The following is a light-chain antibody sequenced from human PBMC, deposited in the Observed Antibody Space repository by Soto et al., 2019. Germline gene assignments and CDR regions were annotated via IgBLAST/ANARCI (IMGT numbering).Light chain of an antibody. Sequence: EVVMTQSPATLSLSPGERATLSCRASQSVSSYLAWYQRKPGQAPRLLIFDASNRAPGIPARLSGSGSGKDFTLTISSLEPEDFAVYYCQQRYNWPRVTFGGGTKVEIK. CDR3: QQRYNWPRVT. V-gene: IGKV3-11*01. CDR1: QSVSSY. CDR2: DAS. J-gene: IGKJ4*01.